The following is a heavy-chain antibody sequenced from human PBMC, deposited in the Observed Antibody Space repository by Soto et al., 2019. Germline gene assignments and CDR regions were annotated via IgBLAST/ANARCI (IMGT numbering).Heavy chain of an antibody. V-gene: IGHV4-59*11. Sequence: PSETLSLTCTVSGGSISSHYWIWIRQSPGKGLEWIGYIYYRGNTNYNPSLKSRVTISVDTSKNQFSLKLNSVTTADTAVYYCARIGVWRYFDDWGQGTLVTVSS. D-gene: IGHD2-8*01. CDR3: ARIGVWRYFDD. CDR1: GGSISSHY. CDR2: IYYRGNT. J-gene: IGHJ4*02.